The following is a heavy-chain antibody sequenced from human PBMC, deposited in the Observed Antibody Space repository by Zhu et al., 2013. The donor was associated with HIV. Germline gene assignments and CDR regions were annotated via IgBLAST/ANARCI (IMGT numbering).Heavy chain of an antibody. CDR1: GGTFTSYY. CDR2: INPSGGST. Sequence: QVQLVQSGTEVKKPGSSVKVPCKASGGTFTSYYIHWVRQAPGQGLEWMGIINPSGGSTTYAQKFQGRVTMTRDTSTSTVYMELSSLRSEDTAVYYCARDPRGVVVVAAPYFDYWGQGTLVTVSS. CDR3: ARDPRGVVVVAAPYFDY. J-gene: IGHJ4*02. V-gene: IGHV1-46*01. D-gene: IGHD2-15*01.